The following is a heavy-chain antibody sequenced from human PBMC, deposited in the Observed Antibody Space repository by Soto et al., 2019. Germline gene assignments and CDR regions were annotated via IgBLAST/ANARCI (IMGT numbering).Heavy chain of an antibody. D-gene: IGHD6-6*01. CDR3: ARDSASYSSSSGSYWYFDL. CDR2: ISSGSGTI. V-gene: IGHV3-48*02. J-gene: IGHJ2*01. Sequence: EVQLVESGGGLVQPGGSLRLSCAASGFTFNSYSMTWVRQAPGKGLEWVSYISSGSGTIYYADSLKGRFTISRDNAKNSLYLQMTSLRDEDTAVYYCARDSASYSSSSGSYWYFDLWGLGTLVTVSS. CDR1: GFTFNSYS.